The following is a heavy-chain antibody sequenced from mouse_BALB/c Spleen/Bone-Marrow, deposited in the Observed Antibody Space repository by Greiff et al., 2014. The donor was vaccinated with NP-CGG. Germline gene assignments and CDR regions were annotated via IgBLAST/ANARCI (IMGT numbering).Heavy chain of an antibody. J-gene: IGHJ3*01. D-gene: IGHD1-1*01. CDR1: GFNIKDTY. V-gene: IGHV14-3*02. CDR2: IDPANGNT. Sequence: EVKLQESGAELVKPGASVKLSCTASGFNIKDTYMHWGKQRPEQGLEWIGRIDPANGNTKYDPKFQGKATITADTSSNTAYLQLSSLTSEDTAVYYCARSGDYGSSLAYWGQGTLVTVSA. CDR3: ARSGDYGSSLAY.